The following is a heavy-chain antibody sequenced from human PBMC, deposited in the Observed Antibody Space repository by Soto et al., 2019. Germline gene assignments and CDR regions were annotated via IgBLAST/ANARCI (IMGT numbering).Heavy chain of an antibody. CDR2: IYWDDDK. V-gene: IGHV2-5*02. J-gene: IGHJ4*02. Sequence: QITLKESGPTLVKPTQTLTLTCTFSGFSLSTSGVSVGWIRQPPGKALEWLALIYWDDDKRYSPSLKSRLTITKDTSKNQVVLTMTNMDPVDTATYYCAHRRGFGELLHFDYWGQGTLVTASS. CDR1: GFSLSTSGVS. CDR3: AHRRGFGELLHFDY. D-gene: IGHD3-10*01.